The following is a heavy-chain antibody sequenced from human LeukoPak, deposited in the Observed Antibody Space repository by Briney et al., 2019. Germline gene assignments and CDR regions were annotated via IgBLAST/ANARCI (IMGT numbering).Heavy chain of an antibody. D-gene: IGHD2-8*01. V-gene: IGHV3-21*06. CDR1: GFTFTDYT. CDR2: VSNSGDYI. J-gene: IGHJ4*02. Sequence: KTGGSLRLSCAASGFTFTDYTMNWVRQPPGKGLEWVSSVSNSGDYIHYADSVKGRFTISRDNSKNSLYLQMNSLRAEDTAVYYCARALIGYYFDYWGQGTLVTVSS. CDR3: ARALIGYYFDY.